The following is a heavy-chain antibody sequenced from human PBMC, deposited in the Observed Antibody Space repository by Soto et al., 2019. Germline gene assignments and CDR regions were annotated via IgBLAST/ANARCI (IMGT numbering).Heavy chain of an antibody. CDR2: MSGDGKTI. D-gene: IGHD2-8*01. CDR1: GFTFSNYF. Sequence: GGSLRLSCAASGFTFSNYFMHWVRQVPGEGLVWVSRMSGDGKTISYADSVKGRFTISRDNAKNTLYLQMNSLRGEDTAVYYCVSWVSDQFDYWGQGTVVTVSS. J-gene: IGHJ4*02. CDR3: VSWVSDQFDY. V-gene: IGHV3-74*01.